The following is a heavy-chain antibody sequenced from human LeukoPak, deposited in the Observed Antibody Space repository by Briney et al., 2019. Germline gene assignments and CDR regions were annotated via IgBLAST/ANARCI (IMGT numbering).Heavy chain of an antibody. Sequence: ASVKVSCKASGGTFSSYAISWVRQAPGQGLEWMGGIIPIFGTANYAQEFQGRVTITADESTSTAYMELSSLRSEDTAVYYCARDSDYDSSGYSFDYWGQGTLVTVSS. CDR2: IIPIFGTA. D-gene: IGHD3-22*01. V-gene: IGHV1-69*01. CDR1: GGTFSSYA. J-gene: IGHJ4*02. CDR3: ARDSDYDSSGYSFDY.